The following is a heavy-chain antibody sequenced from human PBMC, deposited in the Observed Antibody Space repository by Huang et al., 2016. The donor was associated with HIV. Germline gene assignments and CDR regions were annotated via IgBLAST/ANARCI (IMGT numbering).Heavy chain of an antibody. CDR1: AFTFRSYA. D-gene: IGHD5-12*01. CDR2: NSGSGGNT. Sequence: EMQLLESGGGLVQPGGSLRLSCAASAFTFRSYAMIWVRQAPGRGLEWVAANSGSGGNTYYEDSVKGRFTISRDNSKNTLYLQMNSLRAEDTAVYYCAKVASGYDFSARGSDWFDPWGQGTLVSVSS. V-gene: IGHV3-23*01. CDR3: AKVASGYDFSARGSDWFDP. J-gene: IGHJ5*02.